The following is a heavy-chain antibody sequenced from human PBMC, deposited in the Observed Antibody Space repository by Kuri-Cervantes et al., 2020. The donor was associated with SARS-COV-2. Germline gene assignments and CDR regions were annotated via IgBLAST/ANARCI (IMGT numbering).Heavy chain of an antibody. V-gene: IGHV1-69*05. J-gene: IGHJ4*02. D-gene: IGHD1/OR15-1a*01. Sequence: SVKVSCKASGGTITTFLIDWVRQAPGQGPEWMGGLTPVFGSTNYAEEFQDRVTITTDETTNTVYMELNNLRFDDTAVYYCAREASGNNARTHFDLWGQGTLVTVSS. CDR2: LTPVFGST. CDR3: AREASGNNARTHFDL. CDR1: GGTITTFL.